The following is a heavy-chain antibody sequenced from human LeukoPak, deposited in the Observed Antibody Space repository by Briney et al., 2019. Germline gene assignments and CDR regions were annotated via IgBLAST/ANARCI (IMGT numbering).Heavy chain of an antibody. V-gene: IGHV1-46*01. CDR2: INPSDGST. Sequence: ASVKVSCKASGYTFTSYYMHWVRQAPGQGLEWMGIINPSDGSTRYPQKLQGRVTMTRDTSTSTVYMELSSLRSEDTAVYYCARDPTAYSGSYSFDYWGQGTLVTVSS. D-gene: IGHD1-26*01. CDR3: ARDPTAYSGSYSFDY. J-gene: IGHJ4*02. CDR1: GYTFTSYY.